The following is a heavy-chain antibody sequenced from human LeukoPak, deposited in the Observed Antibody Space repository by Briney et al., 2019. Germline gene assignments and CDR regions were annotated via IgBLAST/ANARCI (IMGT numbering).Heavy chain of an antibody. Sequence: GGSLRLSCAASGFTFSDYVMIWVRQAPGKGLEWVSAISGSGGSTYYADSVKGRFTISRDNAKNSLYLQMNSLRAEDTAVYYCARAYYYDSSGYFTLDYWGQGTLVTVSS. CDR1: GFTFSDYV. D-gene: IGHD3-22*01. CDR2: ISGSGGST. J-gene: IGHJ4*02. V-gene: IGHV3-23*01. CDR3: ARAYYYDSSGYFTLDY.